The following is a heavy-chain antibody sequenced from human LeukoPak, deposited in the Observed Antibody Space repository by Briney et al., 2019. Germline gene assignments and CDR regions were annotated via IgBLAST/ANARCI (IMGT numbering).Heavy chain of an antibody. Sequence: ASVKVSFKASGYTFTSYDIDWVRQATGQGLEWMGWMNPNSGNTGYAQKFQGRVTITSKPSKSTAYMEVSSLRSEDTAVDYCARGRGMVRKINWFDPGGQGTLVTVP. CDR1: GYTFTSYD. D-gene: IGHD3-10*01. J-gene: IGHJ5*02. CDR3: ARGRGMVRKINWFDP. V-gene: IGHV1-8*03. CDR2: MNPNSGNT.